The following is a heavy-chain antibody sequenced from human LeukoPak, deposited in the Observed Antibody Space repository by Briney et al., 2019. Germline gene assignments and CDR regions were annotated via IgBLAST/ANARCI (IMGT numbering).Heavy chain of an antibody. CDR1: GFTFSSYG. V-gene: IGHV3-7*01. D-gene: IGHD3-22*01. Sequence: QTGGSLRLSCAASGFTFSSYGMHWVRQAPGKGLEWVANIKLDGSEKNYVDSVKGRFTISRDNTKNSLYLQMNSLRDEDTAVYYCARGGYETRDSSGYYPSTRIDYWGQGTLVTVSS. CDR3: ARGGYETRDSSGYYPSTRIDY. CDR2: IKLDGSEK. J-gene: IGHJ4*02.